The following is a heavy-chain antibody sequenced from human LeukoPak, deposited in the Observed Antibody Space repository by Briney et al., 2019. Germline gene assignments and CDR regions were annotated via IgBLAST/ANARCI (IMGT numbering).Heavy chain of an antibody. CDR2: ISAYNGNT. CDR1: GGTFSSYA. CDR3: ARDDLGDYFDY. V-gene: IGHV1-18*01. Sequence: ASVKVSCKASGGTFSSYAISWVRQAPGQGLEWMGWISAYNGNTNYAQKLQGRVTMTTDTSTSTAYMELRSLRSDDTAVYYCARDDLGDYFDYWGQGTLVTVSS. J-gene: IGHJ4*02. D-gene: IGHD2-21*02.